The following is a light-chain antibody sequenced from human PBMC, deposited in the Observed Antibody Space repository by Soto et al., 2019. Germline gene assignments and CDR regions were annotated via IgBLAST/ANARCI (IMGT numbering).Light chain of an antibody. J-gene: IGKJ4*01. Sequence: VSPGERATLSCRASQNVISNLAWYQQKPGQAPRLLIYGASTGATGIPARFSGSGSGTECTLTINSLQSEDSAVYYCQQYHTWPVTFGGGTKVDIK. CDR2: GAS. CDR3: QQYHTWPVT. V-gene: IGKV3-15*01. CDR1: QNVISN.